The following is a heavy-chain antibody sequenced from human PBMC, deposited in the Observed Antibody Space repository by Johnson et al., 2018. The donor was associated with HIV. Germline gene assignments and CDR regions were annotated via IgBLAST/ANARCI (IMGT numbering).Heavy chain of an antibody. V-gene: IGHV3-30*02. J-gene: IGHJ3*02. D-gene: IGHD1-26*01. CDR2: IRYDGSNK. Sequence: HVQLVESGGGVVQPGGSLRLSCAASGFTFSSHGMHWVRQAPGKGLEWVAFIRYDGSNKYYADSVKGRFTVSRDNSKNTVSLQMNSQRVEDTAVYYCARVRDGRENAFNIWGQGTMVTVSS. CDR1: GFTFSSHG. CDR3: ARVRDGRENAFNI.